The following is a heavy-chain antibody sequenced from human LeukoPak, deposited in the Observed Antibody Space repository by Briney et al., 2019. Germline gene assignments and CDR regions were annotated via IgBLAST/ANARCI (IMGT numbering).Heavy chain of an antibody. CDR3: AKLGGTNPYDFWSGSSDY. CDR1: GFTFSSYA. Sequence: GGSLRLSCAASGFTFSSYAMSWVRQAPGKGLEWVSAISGSGGSTYYADSVKGRFTISRDNSKNTLYLQMNSLRAEDTAVYYCAKLGGTNPYDFWSGSSDYWGQGTLVTVSS. V-gene: IGHV3-23*01. CDR2: ISGSGGST. D-gene: IGHD3-3*01. J-gene: IGHJ4*02.